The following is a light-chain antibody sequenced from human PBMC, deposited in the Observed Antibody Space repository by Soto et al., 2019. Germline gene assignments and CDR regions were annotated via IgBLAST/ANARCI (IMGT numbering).Light chain of an antibody. J-gene: IGKJ1*01. V-gene: IGKV1-39*01. CDR1: QSITIY. CDR3: QQSYNSPQT. Sequence: GDRVTITCRASQSITIYLNWYQQKPGEAPNLLIFGASTLQSGVPSRFSGSGSGTDFTLTISSLQPEDFATYSCQQSYNSPQTFGRGTKVDIK. CDR2: GAS.